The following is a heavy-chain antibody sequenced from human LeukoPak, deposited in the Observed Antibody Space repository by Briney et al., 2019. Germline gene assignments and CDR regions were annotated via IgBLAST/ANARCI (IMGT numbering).Heavy chain of an antibody. V-gene: IGHV3-48*03. Sequence: GGSLRLSCEASGFTFSDHEMNWVRQAPGMGLEWVSYINARGSSLDYADSVKGRFTISRDNAKNSLYLQMNSLRAEDTALYHCARKGVGGELGGFDYWGQGTLVTVSS. J-gene: IGHJ4*02. CDR1: GFTFSDHE. CDR3: ARKGVGGELGGFDY. CDR2: INARGSSL. D-gene: IGHD3-16*01.